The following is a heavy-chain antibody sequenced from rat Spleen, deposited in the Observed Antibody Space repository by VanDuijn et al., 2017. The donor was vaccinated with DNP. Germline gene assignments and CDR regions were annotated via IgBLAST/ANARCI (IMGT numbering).Heavy chain of an antibody. J-gene: IGHJ2*01. Sequence: EVQLVESGGGLVQPGRSMKLSCAASGFTFSNYDMAWVRQAPKKGLDWVATIVHDGSRTYYRDSVKGRFTVSRDNTRSTLYLQMDSLRSEDTATYYCTTLNFYASLSEYFNYWGQGVMVTVSS. CDR3: TTLNFYASLSEYFNY. D-gene: IGHD1-12*01. CDR2: IVHDGSRT. V-gene: IGHV5S10*01. CDR1: GFTFSNYD.